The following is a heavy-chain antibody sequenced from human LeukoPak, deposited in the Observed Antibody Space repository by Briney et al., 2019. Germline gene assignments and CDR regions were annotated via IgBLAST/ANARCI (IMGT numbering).Heavy chain of an antibody. V-gene: IGHV5-51*01. Sequence: GEPLKISCKGSGYSFTSYWIGWVRQMHGKGRGWMEIFYPGDSDTRYSPSFQGQVTISADKSISTAYLQWSSLKASDTAMYYCAGVWDTALYYYYMDVWGKGTTVTVSS. CDR1: GYSFTSYW. CDR2: FYPGDSDT. D-gene: IGHD5-18*01. J-gene: IGHJ6*03. CDR3: AGVWDTALYYYYMDV.